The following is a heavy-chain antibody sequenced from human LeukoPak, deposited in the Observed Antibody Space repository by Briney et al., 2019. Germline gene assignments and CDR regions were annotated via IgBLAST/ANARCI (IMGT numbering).Heavy chain of an antibody. D-gene: IGHD4-23*01. Sequence: ASVKVSCKAAAYTFTSYDINWVRQATGQGLEWMGWMNPNSGNTGYAQKFQGRVTMTWNTSISTAYMELSSLRSEDTAVYYCARPKLKGYYYYMDVWGKGTTVTVSS. CDR2: MNPNSGNT. V-gene: IGHV1-8*01. J-gene: IGHJ6*03. CDR1: AYTFTSYD. CDR3: ARPKLKGYYYYMDV.